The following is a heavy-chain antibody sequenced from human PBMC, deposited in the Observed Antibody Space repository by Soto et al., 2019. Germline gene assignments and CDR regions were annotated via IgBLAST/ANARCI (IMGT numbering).Heavy chain of an antibody. J-gene: IGHJ6*02. D-gene: IGHD6-13*01. CDR3: ASSAAAGTTYGMDV. Sequence: SETLSLTCTVSGGSISSSSYYWGWIRQPPGKGLEWIGSIYYSGSTYYNPSLKSRVIISVDTSKNQFSLKLSSVTAADTAVYYCASSAAAGTTYGMDVWGQGTTVTVSS. CDR1: GGSISSSSYY. V-gene: IGHV4-39*01. CDR2: IYYSGST.